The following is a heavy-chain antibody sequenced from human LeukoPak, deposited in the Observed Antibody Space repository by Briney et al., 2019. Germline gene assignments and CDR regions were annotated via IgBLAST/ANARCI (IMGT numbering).Heavy chain of an antibody. V-gene: IGHV1-8*01. CDR1: GYSVTTYD. CDR3: AGGPPEDTSSGY. J-gene: IGHJ4*02. Sequence: GASVKVSCKASGYSVTTYDINWVRQAPGQGLEWMGWMRPKKSDTGYARKFQDRVTLTWNISTDTAYMELNSLTAEDTAVYFCAGGPPEDTSSGYWGQGTLVTVSS. D-gene: IGHD3-22*01. CDR2: MRPKKSDT.